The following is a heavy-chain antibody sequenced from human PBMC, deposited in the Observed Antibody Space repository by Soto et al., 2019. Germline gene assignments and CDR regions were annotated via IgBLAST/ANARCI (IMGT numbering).Heavy chain of an antibody. V-gene: IGHV3-66*01. CDR2: VYSGGTI. Sequence: GGSLRLSCAVSGFTVTINYMSWVRQAPGKGLEWVSVVYSGGTIYYADSVKGRFTISRDNAKNTLYLQMNSLRAEDTAVYYCATSQGPFGDYGMDVWGQGTTVTVSS. CDR1: GFTVTINY. CDR3: ATSQGPFGDYGMDV. J-gene: IGHJ6*02. D-gene: IGHD3-16*01.